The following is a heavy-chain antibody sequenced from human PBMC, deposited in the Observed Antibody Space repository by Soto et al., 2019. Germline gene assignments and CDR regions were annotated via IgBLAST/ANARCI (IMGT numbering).Heavy chain of an antibody. Sequence: PGGSLRLSCAASGFSFGDAYMSWIHQSAGKGLEWLSYISGGSSYTKYAESVKGRFTISRDNARRSLFLQVNGLRADDTAIYYCAKTRVADSGYYFDHWGQGTMVTVSS. CDR3: AKTRVADSGYYFDH. CDR1: GFSFGDAY. CDR2: ISGGSSYT. V-gene: IGHV3-11*03. D-gene: IGHD3-10*01. J-gene: IGHJ4*02.